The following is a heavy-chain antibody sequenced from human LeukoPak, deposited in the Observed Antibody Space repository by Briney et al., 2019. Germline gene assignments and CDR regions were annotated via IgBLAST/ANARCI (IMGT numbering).Heavy chain of an antibody. V-gene: IGHV1-18*01. Sequence: ASVKVSCKASGYTFTSYGIIWVRQAPGQGLEWMGWISTYNGNTHYAQKLQGRVTMTTDTSTTTAYMELRSLRSDDTAVYYCARSSSVTIPGYYFDYWGQGTLVTVSS. J-gene: IGHJ4*02. CDR3: ARSSSVTIPGYYFDY. D-gene: IGHD2-21*01. CDR1: GYTFTSYG. CDR2: ISTYNGNT.